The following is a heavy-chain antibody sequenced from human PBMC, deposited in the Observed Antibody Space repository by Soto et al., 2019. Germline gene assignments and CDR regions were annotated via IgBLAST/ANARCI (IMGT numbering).Heavy chain of an antibody. D-gene: IGHD5-18*01. CDR3: ARGDTAMVLGY. V-gene: IGHV1-69*02. J-gene: IGHJ4*02. CDR1: GGTFSSYT. CDR2: IIPILGIA. Sequence: QVQLVQSGAEVKKPGSSVKVSCKASGGTFSSYTISWVRQAPGQGLEWMGRIIPILGIANYAQKFQGRVTITADKSTSTAYMELSSLRSEATAVYYCARGDTAMVLGYWGQGALVTVSS.